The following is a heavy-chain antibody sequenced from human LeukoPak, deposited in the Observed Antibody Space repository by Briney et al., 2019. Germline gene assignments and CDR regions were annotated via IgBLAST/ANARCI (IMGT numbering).Heavy chain of an antibody. CDR3: ARDSGGYSYGYGPHFDY. D-gene: IGHD5-18*01. CDR2: ISYDGSNK. CDR1: GGTFSSYA. V-gene: IGHV3-30-3*01. Sequence: SCKASGGTFSSYAMHWVRQAPGKGLEWVAVISYDGSNKYYADSVKGRFTISRDNSKNTLYLQMNSLRAEDTAVYYCARDSGGYSYGYGPHFDYWGQGTLVTVSS. J-gene: IGHJ4*02.